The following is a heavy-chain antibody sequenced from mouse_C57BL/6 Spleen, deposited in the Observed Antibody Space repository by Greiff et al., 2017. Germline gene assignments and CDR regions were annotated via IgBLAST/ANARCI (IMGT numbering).Heavy chain of an antibody. CDR2: ISSGRSTI. D-gene: IGHD2-5*01. CDR1: GFTFSDYG. J-gene: IGHJ1*03. V-gene: IGHV5-17*01. Sequence: EVQGVESGGGLVKPGGSLKLSCAASGFTFSDYGMHWVRQAPEQGLEWVAYISSGRSTIYYAATVQGRFTISRDNAKNTLFLQMTSRRSEDTAMYYCARPDSNYGYFDVWGTGTTVTVSS. CDR3: ARPDSNYGYFDV.